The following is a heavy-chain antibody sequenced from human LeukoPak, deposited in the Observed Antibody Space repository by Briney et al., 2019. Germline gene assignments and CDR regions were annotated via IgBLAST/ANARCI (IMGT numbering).Heavy chain of an antibody. CDR2: INPSGGST. CDR1: GYTFTSYD. Sequence: ASVKVSCKTSGYTFTSYDLNWVRQATGQGLEWMGMINPSGGSTSYAQKFQGRVTMTRDTSTSTVYMDLSSLTSDDTAVYYCARDGAGSGYLGYYFDYWGQGTLVTVSS. D-gene: IGHD3-22*01. J-gene: IGHJ4*02. V-gene: IGHV1-46*01. CDR3: ARDGAGSGYLGYYFDY.